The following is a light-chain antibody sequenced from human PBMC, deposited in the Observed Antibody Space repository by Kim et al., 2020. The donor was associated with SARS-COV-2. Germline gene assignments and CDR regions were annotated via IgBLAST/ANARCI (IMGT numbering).Light chain of an antibody. CDR2: TAS. CDR1: QTISDY. J-gene: IGKJ2*01. Sequence: DIQMTQSPSSLSASVGDTVTITCRASQTISDYLNWYQQRPGQAPKLLIYTASSVENGVPSRFSGSGSGTEFTLTISSLHPDDFESYYCQQSHSVPHTFGQGTKLEI. CDR3: QQSHSVPHT. V-gene: IGKV1-39*01.